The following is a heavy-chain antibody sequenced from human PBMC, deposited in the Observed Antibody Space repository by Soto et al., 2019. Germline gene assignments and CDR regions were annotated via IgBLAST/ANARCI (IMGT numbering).Heavy chain of an antibody. V-gene: IGHV4-59*01. CDR2: FYYSGST. D-gene: IGHD5-12*01. Sequence: QVQLQESGPGLVKPSETLSLTCTVSGGSISIYYWSWIRQPPGKGLEWIGYFYYSGSTNYNPSLKSRVTISADTSMNQFSLRLSSVTAADTAVYYCAKGGYSGYLDYWGQGTLVTVSS. CDR1: GGSISIYY. J-gene: IGHJ4*02. CDR3: AKGGYSGYLDY.